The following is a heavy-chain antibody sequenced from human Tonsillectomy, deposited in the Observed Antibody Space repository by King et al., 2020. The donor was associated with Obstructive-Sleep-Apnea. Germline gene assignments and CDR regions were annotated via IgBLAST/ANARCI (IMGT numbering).Heavy chain of an antibody. CDR1: GFSISSSY. CDR2: IHYSGIT. CDR3: ATIVGNDVHNWFDP. J-gene: IGHJ5*02. D-gene: IGHD2-21*01. Sequence: VQLQESGPGLVKPSETLSLTCTVSGFSISSSYCTWIRQPPGKGLEWIGYIHYSGITDYNPSLKSRVSISVDTSKNHFSLNLTSVTAADTAVYYCATIVGNDVHNWFDPWGPGTLVTVSS. V-gene: IGHV4-59*08.